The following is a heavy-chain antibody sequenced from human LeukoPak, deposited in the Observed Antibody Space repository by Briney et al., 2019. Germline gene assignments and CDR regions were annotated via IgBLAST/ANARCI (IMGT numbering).Heavy chain of an antibody. CDR2: MHHSGST. CDR1: GGSITTRSYY. D-gene: IGHD3-22*01. CDR3: ARDPGAYYNSSGYLNWFDP. V-gene: IGHV4-39*07. J-gene: IGHJ5*02. Sequence: SETLFLTCTVSGGSITTRSYYWGWIRQPPGKGLEWIGRMHHSGSTYYNPSLKSRVTTSVDTSKNQFSLKLSSVTAADTAVYYCARDPGAYYNSSGYLNWFDPWGQGTLVTVSS.